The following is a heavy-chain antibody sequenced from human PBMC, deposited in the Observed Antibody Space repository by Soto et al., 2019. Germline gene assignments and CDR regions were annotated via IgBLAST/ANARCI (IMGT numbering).Heavy chain of an antibody. CDR2: INPNSGGT. Sequence: KAPGHASTHYYIHYVRQPLVPELDFIDRINPNSGGTNYAQKFQGWVTMTRDTTISTAYMELSRLRSDDTAVYYCARDAYYDFWSGYYPYYYYGMDVWGQGTTVTVSS. CDR3: ARDAYYDFWSGYYPYYYYGMDV. D-gene: IGHD3-3*01. CDR1: GHASTHYY. V-gene: IGHV1-2*04. J-gene: IGHJ6*02.